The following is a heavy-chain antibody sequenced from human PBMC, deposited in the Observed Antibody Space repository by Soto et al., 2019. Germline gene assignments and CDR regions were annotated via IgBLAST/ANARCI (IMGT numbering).Heavy chain of an antibody. Sequence: QVQLVQSGAEVKKPGSSVKVSCKASVGTFSSYAISWVRQAPGQGLEWMGGIIPICGTANYAQKFQGRVTIPSDESTSTAYMERSSLSSKDTAVYYWARDGIKQMVTTGSYYCYGMDVWGQGTTVTVSS. CDR3: ARDGIKQMVTTGSYYCYGMDV. J-gene: IGHJ6*02. D-gene: IGHD4-17*01. CDR2: IIPICGTA. CDR1: VGTFSSYA. V-gene: IGHV1-69*01.